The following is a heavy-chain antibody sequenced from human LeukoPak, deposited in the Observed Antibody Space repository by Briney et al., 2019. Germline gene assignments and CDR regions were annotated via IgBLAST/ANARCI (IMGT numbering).Heavy chain of an antibody. V-gene: IGHV3-21*01. CDR3: ARAVGYSGFSDY. CDR1: GFTFSSYS. D-gene: IGHD5-12*01. CDR2: ISSSSSYI. Sequence: GGSLRLSCAASGFTFSSYSMNWVRQAPGKGLEWVSSISSSSSYIYYADSVKGRFTISRDNAKNSLYLQMNSLRAEDTAVYYCARAVGYSGFSDYWGQGTLATVSS. J-gene: IGHJ4*02.